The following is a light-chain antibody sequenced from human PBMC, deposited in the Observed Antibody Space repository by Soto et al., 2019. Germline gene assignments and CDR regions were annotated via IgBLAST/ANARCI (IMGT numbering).Light chain of an antibody. Sequence: EVVMTQSPATLSVSPGERATLSCRTSQNVYNNLAWYLQKPGQAPRLLISAASTRATGIPARFSGSGSGTEFTLSICSLQSEDFAVYYCQQYTSWPLTFGGGTKVEIK. J-gene: IGKJ4*01. CDR2: AAS. CDR3: QQYTSWPLT. V-gene: IGKV3D-15*01. CDR1: QNVYNN.